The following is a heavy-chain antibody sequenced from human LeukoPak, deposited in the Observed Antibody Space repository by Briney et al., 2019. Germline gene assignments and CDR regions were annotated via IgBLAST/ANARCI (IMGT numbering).Heavy chain of an antibody. CDR3: ARKKGAATRAWFDP. Sequence: PSETLSLTRAVYGGSFSGYYWSWIRQPPGKGLEWIGEINHSGSTNYNPSLKSRVTISVDTSKNQFSLKLSSVTAADTAVYYCARKKGAATRAWFDPWGQGTLVTVSS. V-gene: IGHV4-34*01. D-gene: IGHD2-15*01. CDR2: INHSGST. CDR1: GGSFSGYY. J-gene: IGHJ5*02.